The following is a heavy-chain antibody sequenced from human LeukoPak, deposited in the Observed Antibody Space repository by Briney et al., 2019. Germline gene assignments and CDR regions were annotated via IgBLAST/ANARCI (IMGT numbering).Heavy chain of an antibody. J-gene: IGHJ1*01. D-gene: IGHD1/OR15-1a*01. V-gene: IGHV3-74*01. Sequence: GGSLRLSCVASGFTFSSYWMHWVGQVPRKGLGGASRINGDGRNINYADSVRGRFTISRDNAKNTLYLQMNSLRVDDTAVYYCSKDLWKNYAGYFQHWGQGTLVTVSS. CDR1: GFTFSSYW. CDR2: INGDGRNI. CDR3: SKDLWKNYAGYFQH.